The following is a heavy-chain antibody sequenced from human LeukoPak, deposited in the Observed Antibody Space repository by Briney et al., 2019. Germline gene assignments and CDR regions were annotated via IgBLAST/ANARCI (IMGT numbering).Heavy chain of an antibody. D-gene: IGHD6-19*01. J-gene: IGHJ3*02. CDR1: GFAFSSYW. Sequence: SGGSLRLSCAASGFAFSSYWMSWIRQAPGKGLEWVANMNQAGNEKYYVDSVEGRFTISRDNAKSSLYLQMNSLRAEDTAVYYCACPRGWHGYGACDIWGQGTMVTVSS. V-gene: IGHV3-7*05. CDR2: MNQAGNEK. CDR3: ACPRGWHGYGACDI.